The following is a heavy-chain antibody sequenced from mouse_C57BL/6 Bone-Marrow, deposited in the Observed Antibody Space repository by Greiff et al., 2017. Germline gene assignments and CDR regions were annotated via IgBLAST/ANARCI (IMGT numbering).Heavy chain of an antibody. Sequence: QVQLQQPGAELVRPGTSVKLSCKASGYTFTSYWMHWVKQRPGQGLEWIGVIDPSDSYTNYNQKFKGKATLTVDKSSSTAYMQLSSLTSEDSAVYYCARRHYYGSSYFDYWGQGTTLTVSS. D-gene: IGHD1-1*01. J-gene: IGHJ2*01. CDR3: ARRHYYGSSYFDY. V-gene: IGHV1-59*01. CDR2: IDPSDSYT. CDR1: GYTFTSYW.